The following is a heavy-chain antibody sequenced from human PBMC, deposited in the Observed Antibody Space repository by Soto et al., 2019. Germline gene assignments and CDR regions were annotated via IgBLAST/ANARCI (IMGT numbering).Heavy chain of an antibody. V-gene: IGHV1-18*01. Sequence: QVQRVQSGAEVKKPGASVKVSCNASGYTFTSYGISWVRQAPVHWLEWMGCINPYNGNTQSADQFSGRVTVTANTSTTPSCMDVTIQTSDDTAVFYCARVGAGLASPRVWPHCGQGTLVT. D-gene: IGHD3-16*01. CDR3: ARVGAGLASPRVWPH. CDR1: GYTFTSYG. J-gene: IGHJ4*02. CDR2: INPYNGNT.